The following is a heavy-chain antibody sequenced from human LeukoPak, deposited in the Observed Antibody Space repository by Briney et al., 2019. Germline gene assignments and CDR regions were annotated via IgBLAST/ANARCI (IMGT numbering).Heavy chain of an antibody. CDR2: ISAYNGNT. D-gene: IGHD4-17*01. V-gene: IGHV1-18*01. Sequence: ASVKVSCKASGYTFTSYGISWVRQAPGQGLEWMGWISAYNGNTNYAQKLQGRVIMTTDTSTSTAYMELRSVRSDDTAVYYCARAGPTTVTTSYFLHWGQRTLVTVSS. CDR1: GYTFTSYG. J-gene: IGHJ1*01. CDR3: ARAGPTTVTTSYFLH.